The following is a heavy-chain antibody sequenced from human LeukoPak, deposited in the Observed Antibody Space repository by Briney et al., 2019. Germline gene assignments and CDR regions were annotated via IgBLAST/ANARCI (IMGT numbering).Heavy chain of an antibody. V-gene: IGHV4-34*01. J-gene: IGHJ4*02. CDR3: ASIVGATTVDY. D-gene: IGHD1-26*01. CDR2: INHSGST. CDR1: GGSFSGYY. Sequence: SETLSLTCAVYGGSFSGYYWSWIRQPPGKGLEWIGEINHSGSTNYNPSLKSRVTISVDTSKNQFSLILTSVTAADTAVYYCASIVGATTVDYWGQGTLVTVSS.